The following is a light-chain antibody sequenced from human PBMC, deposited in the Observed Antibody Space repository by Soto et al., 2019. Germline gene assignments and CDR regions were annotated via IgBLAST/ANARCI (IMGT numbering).Light chain of an antibody. CDR2: AAS. Sequence: DIQMTQSPSTLSASVGDRVTITCRASQSISVWLAWYQQKAGKAPNLLIFAASTLVRGVPSRFSGRGSGTEFTLTISSLQADDYATFYCQQYHTDWTFGQGTKVDIK. CDR1: QSISVW. J-gene: IGKJ1*01. V-gene: IGKV1-5*01. CDR3: QQYHTDWT.